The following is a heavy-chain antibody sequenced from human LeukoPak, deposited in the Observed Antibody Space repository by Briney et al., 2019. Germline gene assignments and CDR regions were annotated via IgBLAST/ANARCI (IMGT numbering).Heavy chain of an antibody. Sequence: GRSLRLSCGASAFTFSSYGMHWVRQAPGKGLEWVAVISYDGSNKYYADSVKGRFTISRDNSKNTLYLQMNSLTPDDTAVYYCAKGRGGSGRSDYFDYWSQGSLVTVSS. V-gene: IGHV3-30*18. D-gene: IGHD3-10*01. J-gene: IGHJ4*02. CDR2: ISYDGSNK. CDR3: AKGRGGSGRSDYFDY. CDR1: AFTFSSYG.